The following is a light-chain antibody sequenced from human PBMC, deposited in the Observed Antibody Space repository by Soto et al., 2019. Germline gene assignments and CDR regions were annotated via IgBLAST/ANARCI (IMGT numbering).Light chain of an antibody. CDR3: SAYTTRSAV. CDR1: SSDVGGYHY. V-gene: IGLV2-14*01. Sequence: QSGLTQPASVSGSPGQSITISCTGTSSDVGGYHYVSWYQQLPGKAPKLMIYEVTKRPSGVSNRFSGSKSDNTASLTISGLQAEDEADYYCSAYTTRSAVFGTGTKLTVL. J-gene: IGLJ1*01. CDR2: EVT.